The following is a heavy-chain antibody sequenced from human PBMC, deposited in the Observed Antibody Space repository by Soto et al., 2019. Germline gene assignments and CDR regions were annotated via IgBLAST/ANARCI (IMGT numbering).Heavy chain of an antibody. D-gene: IGHD2-2*01. CDR3: ARGYCSSTSCYVLSDFDY. J-gene: IGHJ4*02. Sequence: ASVKVSCKASGYTFTSYGIGWVRQAPGQGLEWMGWISAYNGNTNYAQKLQGRVTMTTDTSTSTAYMELRSLRSDDTAVYYCARGYCSSTSCYVLSDFDYWGQGTLVTVSS. CDR2: ISAYNGNT. V-gene: IGHV1-18*01. CDR1: GYTFTSYG.